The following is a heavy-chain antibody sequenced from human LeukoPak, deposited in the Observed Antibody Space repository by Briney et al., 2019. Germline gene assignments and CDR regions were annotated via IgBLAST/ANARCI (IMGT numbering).Heavy chain of an antibody. J-gene: IGHJ4*02. CDR3: SRGLHDYGDSNYYFDQ. CDR2: IRKKEYGETT. V-gene: IGHV3-49*03. Sequence: GRSLRLSCTASGFTFGDDAWSWFRQAPGKGLEWICFIRKKEYGETTDYAASVRGRFTISSDDAKSIAYLQMNSLKTEDTALYYCSRGLHDYGDSNYYFDQWGRGTLVTVSS. CDR1: GFTFGDDA. D-gene: IGHD4-17*01.